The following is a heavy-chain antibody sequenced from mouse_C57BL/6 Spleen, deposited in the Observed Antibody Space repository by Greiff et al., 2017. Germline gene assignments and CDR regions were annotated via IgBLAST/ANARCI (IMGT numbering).Heavy chain of an antibody. CDR2: LDPSDSCT. V-gene: IGHV1-69*01. Sequence: QVQLQQPGAELVMPGASVKLSCKASGYTFTSYWLHWVKQRPGQGLEWIGELDPSDSCTNYNQKFKGKSTLTVDQSSSTAYMQLSSLTSEDAAVYYCARGVLRSYFDYWGQGTTLTVSA. D-gene: IGHD1-1*01. CDR3: ARGVLRSYFDY. CDR1: GYTFTSYW. J-gene: IGHJ2*01.